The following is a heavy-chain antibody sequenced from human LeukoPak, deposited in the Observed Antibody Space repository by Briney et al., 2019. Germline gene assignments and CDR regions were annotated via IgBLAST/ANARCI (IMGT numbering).Heavy chain of an antibody. J-gene: IGHJ3*02. CDR3: ARALDDSDAFDI. CDR1: GGSISSGGYY. Sequence: PSQTLSLTCTVSGGSISSGGYYWSWIRQHPGKGLEWIGYIYCSGSTYYNPSLKSRVTISVDTSKNQFSLKLSSVTAADTAVYYCARALDDSDAFDIWGQGTMVTVSS. V-gene: IGHV4-31*03. D-gene: IGHD2-21*02. CDR2: IYCSGST.